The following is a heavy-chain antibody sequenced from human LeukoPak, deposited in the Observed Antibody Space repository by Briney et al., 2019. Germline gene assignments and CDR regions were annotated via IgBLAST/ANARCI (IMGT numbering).Heavy chain of an antibody. V-gene: IGHV4-38-2*02. CDR2: IFHSGST. J-gene: IGHJ4*02. CDR3: ARVVSMTMIVVIPLYFDY. Sequence: SETLSLTCTVSGYSISSGYYWGWIRQPPGKGLERIGNIFHSGSTYYNPSLKSRVTISVDTSKNQFSLKLTSVTAADTAVYYCARVVSMTMIVVIPLYFDYWGQGTLVTVSS. D-gene: IGHD3-22*01. CDR1: GYSISSGYY.